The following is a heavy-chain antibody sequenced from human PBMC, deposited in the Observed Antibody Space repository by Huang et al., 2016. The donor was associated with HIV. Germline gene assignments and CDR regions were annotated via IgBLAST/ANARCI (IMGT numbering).Heavy chain of an antibody. CDR3: TGALASDTGMDV. Sequence: EVQLVESGGGLVQPGGSLRLSCAASGFTFSDHYRDWVRQGPGKGLEWVGRSRNKVRSYTTEYAASVKGRFTISRDDSETSLYLQMNSLRTEDSAVYYCTGALASDTGMDVWGQGTTVTVSS. J-gene: IGHJ6*02. CDR2: SRNKVRSYTT. D-gene: IGHD6-19*01. V-gene: IGHV3-72*01. CDR1: GFTFSDHY.